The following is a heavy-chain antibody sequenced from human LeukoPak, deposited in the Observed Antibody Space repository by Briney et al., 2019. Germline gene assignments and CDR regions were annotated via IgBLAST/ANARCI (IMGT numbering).Heavy chain of an antibody. CDR3: AKGVATVSYFDN. Sequence: GGSLRLSCAASGDTFSSYAMSWVRQAPGKGLEWVSSISSSGSFTYYVDSVKGRFTISRDNSKNTVYLQMNSLRAEDTAVYYCAKGVATVSYFDNWGQGTLVTVSS. J-gene: IGHJ4*02. D-gene: IGHD5-12*01. CDR1: GDTFSSYA. V-gene: IGHV3-23*01. CDR2: ISSSGSFT.